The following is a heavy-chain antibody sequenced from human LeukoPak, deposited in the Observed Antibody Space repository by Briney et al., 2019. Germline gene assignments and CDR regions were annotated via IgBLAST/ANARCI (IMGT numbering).Heavy chain of an antibody. D-gene: IGHD2-15*01. Sequence: GGSLRLSCAASGFTFSIYSMNWVRQAPGKGLEWVSSISSSSRYTYYADSVKGRFTISRDNAKNSLYLQMNSLRAEDTAVYYCARDLVAAASFDYWGQGTLVTVSS. CDR3: ARDLVAAASFDY. J-gene: IGHJ4*02. CDR2: ISSSSRYT. CDR1: GFTFSIYS. V-gene: IGHV3-21*01.